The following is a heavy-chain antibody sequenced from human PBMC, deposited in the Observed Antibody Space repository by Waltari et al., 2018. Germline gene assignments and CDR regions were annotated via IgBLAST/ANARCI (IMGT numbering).Heavy chain of an antibody. D-gene: IGHD3-3*01. CDR1: GGPFSSYA. V-gene: IGHV1-69*05. Sequence: VQLVQSGAEVKKPGSSVKVSCKASGGPFSSYAISWVRQAPGQGLEWMGGIIPIFGTANYAQKFQGRVTITTDESTSTAYMELSSLRSEDTAVYYCARHDFWSGYLYYGMDVWGQGTTVTVSS. CDR3: ARHDFWSGYLYYGMDV. CDR2: IIPIFGTA. J-gene: IGHJ6*02.